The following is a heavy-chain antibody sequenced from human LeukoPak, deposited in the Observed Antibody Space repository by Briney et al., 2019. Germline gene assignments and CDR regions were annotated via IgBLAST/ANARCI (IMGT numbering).Heavy chain of an antibody. CDR2: ITSTSSYI. CDR1: GFSFSNYN. Sequence: GGSLRLSCAASGFSFSNYNMNWVRQAPGKGLEWVSSITSTSSYIYYADSVKGRFTISRDNAKNSLYLRMNSLRAEDTAVYYCARDPYSGSYGDYYYYYMDVWGKGTTVTISS. CDR3: ARDPYSGSYGDYYYYYMDV. J-gene: IGHJ6*03. V-gene: IGHV3-21*01. D-gene: IGHD1-26*01.